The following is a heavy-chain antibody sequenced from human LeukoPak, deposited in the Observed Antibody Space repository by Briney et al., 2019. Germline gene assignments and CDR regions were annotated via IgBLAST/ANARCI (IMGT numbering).Heavy chain of an antibody. J-gene: IGHJ4*02. Sequence: GGSLRLSCAASGFTLSNFWMSWVRQAPGKGLEWVANTKRDGSQTYYVDSVKGRFTISRDNVENSLYLQMNSLRDEDTAVYYCARVAAGYSVNYFDYWGQGTLVTVSS. CDR2: TKRDGSQT. CDR3: ARVAAGYSVNYFDY. D-gene: IGHD4-23*01. CDR1: GFTLSNFW. V-gene: IGHV3-7*01.